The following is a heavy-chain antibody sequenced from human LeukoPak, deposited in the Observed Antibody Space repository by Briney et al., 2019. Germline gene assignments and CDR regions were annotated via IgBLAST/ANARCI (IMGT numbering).Heavy chain of an antibody. CDR2: VSGSGGSV. CDR1: GFAFSRYD. CDR3: PGFGLEGAY. D-gene: IGHD3/OR15-3a*01. V-gene: IGHV3-48*03. Sequence: GGSLRLSCAASGFAFSRYDMHWVRQPPGKGLEWLSYVSGSGGSVSYADSVRGRFTISRDNTENSLYLQMNSLRPEDSSLYYCPGFGLEGAYWGLETLVTVSA. J-gene: IGHJ4*02.